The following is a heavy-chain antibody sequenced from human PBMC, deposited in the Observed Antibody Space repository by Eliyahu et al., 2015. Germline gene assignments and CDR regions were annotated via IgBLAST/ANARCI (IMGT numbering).Heavy chain of an antibody. D-gene: IGHD3-9*01. CDR3: ARRYFDWLPDDDAFDI. J-gene: IGHJ3*02. CDR2: IYYSGST. Sequence: QLQLQESGPGLVKPSETLSLTCTVSGGSXXXXSYXXGWIRQPPGKGLEWIGSIYYSGSTYYNPSXKSRVTISVDTSKNQFSLKLSSVTAADTAVYYCARRYFDWLPDDDAFDIWGQGTMVTVSS. V-gene: IGHV4-39*01. CDR1: GGSXXXXSYX.